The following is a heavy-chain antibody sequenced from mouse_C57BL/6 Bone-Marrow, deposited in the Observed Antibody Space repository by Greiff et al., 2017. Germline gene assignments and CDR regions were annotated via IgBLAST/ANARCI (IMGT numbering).Heavy chain of an antibody. D-gene: IGHD2-2*01. Sequence: QVQLKQPGAELVKPGASVKVSCKASGYTFTSYWMHWVRQRPGQGLEWIGRIHPSDSDTNYNQKFKGKATLTVDKSSSTAYMQLSRLTSEDSAVYYCAKDYGYEDAMDYWGQGTSVTVSS. V-gene: IGHV1-74*01. CDR2: IHPSDSDT. J-gene: IGHJ4*01. CDR1: GYTFTSYW. CDR3: AKDYGYEDAMDY.